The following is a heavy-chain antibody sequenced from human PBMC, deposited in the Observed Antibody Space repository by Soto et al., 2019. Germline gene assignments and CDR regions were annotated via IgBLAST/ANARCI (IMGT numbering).Heavy chain of an antibody. Sequence: RRSCAASGFTFSSYAMSWVRQAPGKGLEWVSAISGSGGSTYYADSVKGRFTISRDNSKNTLYLQMNSLRAEDTAVYYCAKRSTVAGLYNWFDPWGQGTLVTVSS. D-gene: IGHD6-19*01. V-gene: IGHV3-23*01. CDR1: GFTFSSYA. CDR2: ISGSGGST. J-gene: IGHJ5*02. CDR3: AKRSTVAGLYNWFDP.